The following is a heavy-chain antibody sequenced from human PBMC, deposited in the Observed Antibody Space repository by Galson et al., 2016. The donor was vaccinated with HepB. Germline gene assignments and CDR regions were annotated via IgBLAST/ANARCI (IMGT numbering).Heavy chain of an antibody. J-gene: IGHJ1*01. CDR3: ARSSGWYGYFQH. V-gene: IGHV3-53*01. CDR2: IYSAGGT. Sequence: SLRLSCAASGFTVSSNYMSWVRQAPGKGLEWVSVIYSAGGTFYADSVKGRLSISRDNSKNTVYLQMNSLRAEDTTVYYCARSSGWYGYFQHWGQGTLVTVSS. D-gene: IGHD6-19*01. CDR1: GFTVSSNY.